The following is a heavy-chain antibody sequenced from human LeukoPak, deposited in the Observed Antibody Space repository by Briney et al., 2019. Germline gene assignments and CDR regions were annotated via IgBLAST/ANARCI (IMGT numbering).Heavy chain of an antibody. Sequence: ASVKVSCKASGYTFTNYGISWVRQAPGQGLEWMGWINTDNGDTNYAQKLQGRVTMTTDTSTSTAYMELRSLRSDDTAVYYCARKAVSRGYFDFWGQGTLVTVSS. CDR2: INTDNGDT. CDR3: ARKAVSRGYFDF. V-gene: IGHV1-18*01. CDR1: GYTFTNYG. J-gene: IGHJ4*02.